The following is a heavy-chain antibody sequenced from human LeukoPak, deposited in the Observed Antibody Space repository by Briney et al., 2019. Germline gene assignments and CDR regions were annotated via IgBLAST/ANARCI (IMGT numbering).Heavy chain of an antibody. CDR2: IYYSGST. J-gene: IGHJ4*02. CDR1: GGSISSSSYY. V-gene: IGHV4-39*01. CDR3: ARNRRIRAPFDY. D-gene: IGHD2-15*01. Sequence: SETLSPTCTVSGGSISSSSYYWGWIRQPPGKGLEWIGSIYYSGSTYYNPSLKSRVTISVDTSKNQFSLKLSSVTAADTAVYYCARNRRIRAPFDYWGQGTLVTVSS.